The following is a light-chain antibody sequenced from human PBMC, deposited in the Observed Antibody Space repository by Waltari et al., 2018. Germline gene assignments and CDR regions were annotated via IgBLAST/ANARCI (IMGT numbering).Light chain of an antibody. CDR2: AAS. J-gene: IGKJ1*01. V-gene: IGKV1-39*01. CDR1: QTISKY. Sequence: DIQMTQSPLSLSASVGDRVTIPCRARQTISKYLNWYQQKPGKAPKLLINAASRLQSGVPSRFRSSCSKTEFTLTSNSLQLEDFAIYYCQQTYTTPTWTFGQGTRVEIK. CDR3: QQTYTTPTWT.